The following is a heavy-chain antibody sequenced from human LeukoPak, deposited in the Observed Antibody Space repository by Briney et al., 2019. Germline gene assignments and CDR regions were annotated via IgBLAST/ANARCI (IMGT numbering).Heavy chain of an antibody. J-gene: IGHJ4*02. CDR2: IKQDGSEK. Sequence: GGSLRLSCVVSRFTFSSYWMSWVRQAPGKGLEWVANIKQDGSEKYYVDSVKGRFTISRDNAKNSLYLQMNSLRAEDTAVYYCARDSRLLLWFGELSDYWGQGTLVTVSS. CDR1: RFTFSSYW. D-gene: IGHD3-10*01. V-gene: IGHV3-7*01. CDR3: ARDSRLLLWFGELSDY.